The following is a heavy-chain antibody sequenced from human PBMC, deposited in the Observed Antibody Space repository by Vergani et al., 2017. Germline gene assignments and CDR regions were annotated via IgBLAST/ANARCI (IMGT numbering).Heavy chain of an antibody. CDR3: AREGVPDAFDI. D-gene: IGHD4/OR15-4a*01. V-gene: IGHV3-48*01. CDR2: IRSADTNT. Sequence: EVQLVESGGGLVQPGGSLRLSCAASGFTFSSSSMHWVRQAPGKGLEWVSAIRSADTNTYYADSVEGRFAISRDNAKTSLYLQMNSRRVEDTAVYYCAREGVPDAFDIWGQGTMVTVSS. J-gene: IGHJ3*02. CDR1: GFTFSSSS.